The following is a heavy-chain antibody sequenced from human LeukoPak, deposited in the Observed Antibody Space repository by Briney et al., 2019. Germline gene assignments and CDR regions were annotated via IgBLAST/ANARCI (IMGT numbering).Heavy chain of an antibody. V-gene: IGHV1-18*01. CDR3: ARDLSIAARRDWFDP. Sequence: ASVKVSCKASGGTFSSYAISWVRQAPGQGLEWMGWISAYNGNTNYAQKLQGRVTMTTDTSTSTAYMELRSLRSDDTAVYYCARDLSIAARRDWFDPWGQGTLVTVSS. D-gene: IGHD6-6*01. J-gene: IGHJ5*02. CDR1: GGTFSSYA. CDR2: ISAYNGNT.